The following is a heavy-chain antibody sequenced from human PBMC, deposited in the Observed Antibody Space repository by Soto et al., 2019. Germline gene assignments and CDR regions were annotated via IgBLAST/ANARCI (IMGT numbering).Heavy chain of an antibody. D-gene: IGHD1-1*01. CDR3: AGGRYGDY. CDR2: ISAHNGNT. CDR1: GYAFTTYG. V-gene: IGHV1-18*01. J-gene: IGHJ4*02. Sequence: QVHLVQSGAEVKKPGASVKVSCKGSGYAFTTYGITWVRQAPGQGLEWMGWISAHNGNTNYAQKLQGRVTVTRDTSTSTASMELRSLRSADTAVYYCAGGRYGDYWGQGALVTVSS.